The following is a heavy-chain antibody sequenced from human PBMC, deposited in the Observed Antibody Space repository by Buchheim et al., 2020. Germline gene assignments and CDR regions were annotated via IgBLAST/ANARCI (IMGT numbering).Heavy chain of an antibody. V-gene: IGHV1-46*01. Sequence: QVQLVQSGAEVKKPGASVKVSCKASGYTFTSYYMHWVRQAPGQGLEWMGIINPSGGSTSYAQTFQGRVTMTRDTSTSTVYMELSSLRSEDTAVYYCARDLWSGDTAMVPPGYYYYGMDVWGQGTT. CDR3: ARDLWSGDTAMVPPGYYYYGMDV. D-gene: IGHD5-18*01. J-gene: IGHJ6*02. CDR2: INPSGGST. CDR1: GYTFTSYY.